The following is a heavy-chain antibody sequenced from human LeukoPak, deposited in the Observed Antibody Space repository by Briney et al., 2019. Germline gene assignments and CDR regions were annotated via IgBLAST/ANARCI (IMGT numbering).Heavy chain of an antibody. CDR3: AKEFRYCSSTSCYVAVDAFDI. V-gene: IGHV3-23*01. CDR1: GFTFSSYA. Sequence: GSLRLSCAASGFTFSSYAMSWVRQAPGKGLEWVSAISGSGGSTYYADSVKGRFTISRDNSKNTLYLQMNSLRAEDTAVYYCAKEFRYCSSTSCYVAVDAFDIWGQGTMVTVSS. CDR2: ISGSGGST. D-gene: IGHD2-2*01. J-gene: IGHJ3*02.